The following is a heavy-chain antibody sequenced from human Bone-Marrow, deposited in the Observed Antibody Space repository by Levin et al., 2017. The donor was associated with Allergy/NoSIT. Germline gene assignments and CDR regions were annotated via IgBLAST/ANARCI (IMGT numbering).Heavy chain of an antibody. D-gene: IGHD5-18*01. Sequence: GESLKISCAASGFDFSGYSMNWVRQAPGKGLEWVSSISSSSTYIYHAASVKGRFTISRDNAENSLFLQMNSLRAEDTAVYYCSKSLDTQGTWFPDHWGQGTLVTVSS. CDR1: GFDFSGYS. J-gene: IGHJ4*02. V-gene: IGHV3-21*01. CDR3: SKSLDTQGTWFPDH. CDR2: ISSSSTYI.